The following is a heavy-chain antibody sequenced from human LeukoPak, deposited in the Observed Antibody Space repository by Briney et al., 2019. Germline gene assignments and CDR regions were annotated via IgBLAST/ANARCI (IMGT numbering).Heavy chain of an antibody. Sequence: SETLSLTWAVSGGSINSSNWWSGVRQPPGKGLEGIGEIYHSGTTNNNQSLKSRVTMSVDKSKNQFSLMLSFGTAADTAVYYCARGSGSSRWYYFDFWGLRTLVTLSS. V-gene: IGHV4-4*02. CDR2: IYHSGTT. CDR3: ARGSGSSRWYYFDF. D-gene: IGHD6-13*01. CDR1: GGSINSSNW. J-gene: IGHJ4*02.